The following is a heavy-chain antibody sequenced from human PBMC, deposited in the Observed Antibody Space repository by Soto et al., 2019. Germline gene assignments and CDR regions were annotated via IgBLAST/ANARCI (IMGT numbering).Heavy chain of an antibody. D-gene: IGHD3-16*01. Sequence: QITLKESGPPLVKPTQTLTLTCTFSGFSLTTRGVGVGWIRQPPGKALECLALIYWDDDKRYSPSLQSRLSITKDTSKNQVVLTMTNVDPVDTATDYCAQIPNYYQYDWFDPWGQGTLVSVSS. CDR1: GFSLTTRGVG. CDR2: IYWDDDK. V-gene: IGHV2-5*02. CDR3: AQIPNYYQYDWFDP. J-gene: IGHJ5*02.